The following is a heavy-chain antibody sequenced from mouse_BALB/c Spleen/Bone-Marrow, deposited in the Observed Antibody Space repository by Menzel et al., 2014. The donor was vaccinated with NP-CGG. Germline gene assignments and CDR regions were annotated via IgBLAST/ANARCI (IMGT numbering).Heavy chain of an antibody. CDR1: GFDFSRYW. V-gene: IGHV4-1*02. CDR2: INPESNTI. Sequence: EVKLVESGGGLVQPGGSLKLSCAASGFDFSRYWMSWVRQAPGKGLQWIGEINPESNTINYTPSLKDKFIISRDNAKNTLYLQMSKVRSEDTALYCCARLCHYGWFAYWGQGTLVTVSA. CDR3: ARLCHYGWFAY. J-gene: IGHJ3*01. D-gene: IGHD1-1*01.